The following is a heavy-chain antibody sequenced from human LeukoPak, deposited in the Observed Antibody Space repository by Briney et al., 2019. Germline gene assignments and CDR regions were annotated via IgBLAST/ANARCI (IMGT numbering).Heavy chain of an antibody. D-gene: IGHD6-6*01. Sequence: QTLSLTCSVSGDSISSRTSYCTWVRQHPEKGLEWIGYIWNRGSTNYNPALKSRVTISVDTSKNQFSLKLTSVTAADTAIYYCARDVSSMFPNWFDPWGQGSLVIVSS. V-gene: IGHV4-31*03. CDR1: GDSISSRTSY. CDR3: ARDVSSMFPNWFDP. CDR2: IWNRGST. J-gene: IGHJ5*02.